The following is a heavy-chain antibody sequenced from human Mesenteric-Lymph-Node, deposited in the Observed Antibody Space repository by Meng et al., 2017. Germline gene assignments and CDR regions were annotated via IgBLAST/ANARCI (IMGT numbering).Heavy chain of an antibody. CDR2: IIPIFGKA. J-gene: IGHJ3*02. Sequence: SVKVSCKASGGTFSSYAISWVRQAPGQGLEWMGGIIPIFGKANYAQKFQGRVTITADKSTSTAYMELSSVGSEDTAVYYCARIGRYSYGLDAFDIWGQGTMVTVSS. V-gene: IGHV1-69*06. CDR3: ARIGRYSYGLDAFDI. D-gene: IGHD5-18*01. CDR1: GGTFSSYA.